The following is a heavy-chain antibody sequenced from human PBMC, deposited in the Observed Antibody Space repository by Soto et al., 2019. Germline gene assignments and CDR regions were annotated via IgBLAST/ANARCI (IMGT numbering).Heavy chain of an antibody. V-gene: IGHV3-21*06. J-gene: IGHJ4*02. Sequence: EVHLVEAGGGLVKPGASLTISCAASGFTFGSFTLNWVRQAPGKGLEWVSSISSSSAYIYYAESVKGRFTISRDNARSTLYLQMNSLRLDDTAVYFCARDGLTFGGDWGQGTLVAVSS. CDR2: ISSSSAYI. D-gene: IGHD3-16*01. CDR1: GFTFGSFT. CDR3: ARDGLTFGGD.